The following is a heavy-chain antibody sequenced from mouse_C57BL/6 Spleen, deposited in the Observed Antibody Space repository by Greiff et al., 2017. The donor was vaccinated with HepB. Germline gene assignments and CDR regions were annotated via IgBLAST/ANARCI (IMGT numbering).Heavy chain of an antibody. CDR2: ISSGSSTI. CDR3: ASPFTTVRAWFAY. V-gene: IGHV5-17*01. CDR1: GFTFSDYG. D-gene: IGHD1-1*01. J-gene: IGHJ3*01. Sequence: EVKLVESGGGLVKPGGSLKLSCAASGFTFSDYGMHWVRQAPEKGLEWVAYISSGSSTIYYADTVKGRFTISRDNAKNTLFLQMTSLRSDDTAMYYCASPFTTVRAWFAYWGQGTLVTVSA.